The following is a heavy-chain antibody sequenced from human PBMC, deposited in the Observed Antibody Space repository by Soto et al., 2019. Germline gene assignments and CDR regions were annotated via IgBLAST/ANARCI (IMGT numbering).Heavy chain of an antibody. CDR1: GYTFTSYA. J-gene: IGHJ5*02. V-gene: IGHV1-3*01. CDR2: INAGNGNT. Sequence: QVQLVQSGAEVKKPGASVKVSCKASGYTFTSYAMHWVRQAPGQRLEWMGWINAGNGNTKYSQKFQGRVTITRDTSASTAYIAPSSMSYEDTAVYYCDSGSVGPIGWFDPWGQGTLVTVSS. CDR3: DSGSVGPIGWFDP. D-gene: IGHD1-26*01.